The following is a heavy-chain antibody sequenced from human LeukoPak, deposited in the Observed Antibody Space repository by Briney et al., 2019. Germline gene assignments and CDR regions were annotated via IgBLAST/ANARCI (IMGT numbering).Heavy chain of an antibody. D-gene: IGHD3-10*01. CDR1: GFTFSNYA. CDR2: ISGSGDNI. CDR3: AKDEYTYASGGCDC. Sequence: GGSLRLSCAASGFTFSNYAMTWVRQAPGEGLEWVSGISGSGDNIYYADSVKGRFTISRDNSKNTLYLQMNSLRAEDTALYYCAKDEYTYASGGCDCWGQGTLVTVSS. J-gene: IGHJ4*02. V-gene: IGHV3-23*01.